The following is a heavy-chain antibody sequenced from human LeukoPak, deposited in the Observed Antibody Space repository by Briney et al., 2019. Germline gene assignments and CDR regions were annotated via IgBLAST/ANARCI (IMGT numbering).Heavy chain of an antibody. CDR1: GFTFNIYG. Sequence: GGSLRLSCAASGFTFNIYGMHWVRQAPGKGLEWVAVILYDGHNKYYADSVKGRFIVSRDNSKNTLYLHYCMRDQSGNYVGGDSWGQGILVAVSS. CDR2: ILYDGHNK. CDR3: S. V-gene: IGHV3-30*03. D-gene: IGHD1-26*01. J-gene: IGHJ5*01.